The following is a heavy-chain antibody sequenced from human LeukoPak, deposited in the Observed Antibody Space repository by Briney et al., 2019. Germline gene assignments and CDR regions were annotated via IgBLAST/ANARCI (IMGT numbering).Heavy chain of an antibody. CDR2: IIPSFGPP. V-gene: IGHV1-69*01. D-gene: IGHD1-26*01. CDR1: GGTFSNYA. J-gene: IGHJ3*01. Sequence: ASVKVSCKASGGTFSNYAFSWVRQSPRQGLEWMGGIIPSFGPPNNAQKFQDRVTITADESKSTVHMELSSLTSDDTAIYYCARDRPSGTFDSFGVWGPGTLVTVSS. CDR3: ARDRPSGTFDSFGV.